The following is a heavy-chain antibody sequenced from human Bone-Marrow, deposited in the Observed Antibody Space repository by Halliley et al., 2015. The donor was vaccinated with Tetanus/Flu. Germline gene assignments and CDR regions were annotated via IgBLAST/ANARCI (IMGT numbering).Heavy chain of an antibody. D-gene: IGHD1-1*01. Sequence: SLRLSCATSGFTFSSHAMSWVRQAPGKGLEWVSHIDSSGSGTWYADSVKGRFTVSRDNAKNSLSLQMKSLRVEDTAVYFCARQKESTASDYWGQGTLVTVSS. V-gene: IGHV3-48*03. J-gene: IGHJ4*02. CDR1: GFTFSSHA. CDR3: ARQKESTASDY. CDR2: IDSSGSGT.